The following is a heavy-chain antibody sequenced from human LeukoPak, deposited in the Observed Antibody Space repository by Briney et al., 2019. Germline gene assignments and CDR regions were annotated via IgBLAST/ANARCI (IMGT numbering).Heavy chain of an antibody. CDR2: IYYSGST. CDR1: GGSFSGYY. D-gene: IGHD3-9*01. Sequence: SVTLSLTCAVYGGSFSGYYWGWIRQPPGKGLEWIGSIYYSGSTYYNPSLKSRVTISVDTSKNQFSLKLSSVTAADTAVYYCARQGYFDWLLSGAPYYYMDVWGKGTTVTISS. V-gene: IGHV4-39*01. CDR3: ARQGYFDWLLSGAPYYYMDV. J-gene: IGHJ6*03.